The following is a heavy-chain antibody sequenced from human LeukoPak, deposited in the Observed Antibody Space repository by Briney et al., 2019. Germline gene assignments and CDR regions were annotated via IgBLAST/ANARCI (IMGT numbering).Heavy chain of an antibody. CDR3: TRHVVPAATATDY. CDR1: GFTFSGSA. D-gene: IGHD2-2*01. Sequence: GGSLRLSCAASGFTFSGSAMHWVRQASGKGLEWVGRIRSKANSYATAYAASVKGRFTISRDDSKNTAYLQMNSLKTEDTAVYYCTRHVVPAATATDYWGQGTLVTVSS. CDR2: IRSKANSYAT. J-gene: IGHJ4*02. V-gene: IGHV3-73*01.